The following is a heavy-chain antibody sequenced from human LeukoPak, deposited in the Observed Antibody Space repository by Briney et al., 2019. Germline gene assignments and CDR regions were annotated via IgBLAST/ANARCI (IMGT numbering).Heavy chain of an antibody. V-gene: IGHV3-21*06. D-gene: IGHD1-1*01. CDR1: GFTLSSYS. Sequence: GGSLRLSCAASGFTLSSYSMNWVRQAPGKGLEWVSSISISGNYIYYADSVKGRFTISRDNARNSLYLQMNSLRPEDTAVCYCARDQTPQITGYNYGMDVWGQGTTVTVSS. CDR3: ARDQTPQITGYNYGMDV. CDR2: ISISGNYI. J-gene: IGHJ6*02.